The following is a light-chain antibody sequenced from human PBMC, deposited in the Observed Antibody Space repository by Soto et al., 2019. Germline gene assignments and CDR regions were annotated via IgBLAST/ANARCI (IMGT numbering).Light chain of an antibody. CDR2: GAS. Sequence: EIVLTQSPGTLSLSPGERATLSCRASQSVSSTYLAWYQQKPGQAPRLLIYGASSRATGIPDRFSGSVYGTDFTLTISRLEPEEFAVYYCQQYHSSPLVTFGQGTRLESK. CDR1: QSVSSTY. V-gene: IGKV3-20*01. CDR3: QQYHSSPLVT. J-gene: IGKJ5*01.